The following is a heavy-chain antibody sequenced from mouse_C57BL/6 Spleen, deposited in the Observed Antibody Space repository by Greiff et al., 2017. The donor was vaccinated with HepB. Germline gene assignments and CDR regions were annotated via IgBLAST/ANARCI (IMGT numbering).Heavy chain of an antibody. CDR1: GYTFTSYW. CDR2: INPSNGGT. D-gene: IGHD1-1*01. Sequence: QVQLQQPGTELVKPGASVKLSCKASGYTFTSYWMHWVKQRPGQGLEWIGNINPSNGGTNYNEKFKSKATLTVDKSSSTAYMQLSSLTSEYSAVYYCAREPSYYYGSSYALYAMDYWGQGTSVTVSS. CDR3: AREPSYYYGSSYALYAMDY. V-gene: IGHV1-53*01. J-gene: IGHJ4*01.